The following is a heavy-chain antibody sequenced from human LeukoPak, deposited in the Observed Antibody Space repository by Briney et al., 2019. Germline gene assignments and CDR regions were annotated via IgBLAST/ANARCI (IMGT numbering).Heavy chain of an antibody. CDR2: IYYSGST. D-gene: IGHD4-23*01. CDR3: AREVSRWPYYFDY. Sequence: SETLSLTCTVSGGSISSYYWSWIRQPPGKGLEWIGYIYYSGSTYYNPSLKSRVTISVDTSKNQFSLKLSSVTAADTAVYYCAREVSRWPYYFDYWGQGTLVTVSS. V-gene: IGHV4-30-4*01. J-gene: IGHJ4*02. CDR1: GGSISSYY.